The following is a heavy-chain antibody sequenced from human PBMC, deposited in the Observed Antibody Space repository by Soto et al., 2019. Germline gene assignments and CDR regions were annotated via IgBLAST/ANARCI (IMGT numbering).Heavy chain of an antibody. Sequence: EVQLLESGGGLVQPGGSLRLSCAASGFTFSSYAMSWVRQAPGKGLEWVSAISGSGGSTYYADSVKGRFTISRDNSKNTLYLQMNSLRVEDTAVYYCAKDVGRRYYDSSGYWDYWCQGTLVTVSS. D-gene: IGHD3-22*01. CDR1: GFTFSSYA. CDR3: AKDVGRRYYDSSGYWDY. V-gene: IGHV3-23*01. J-gene: IGHJ4*02. CDR2: ISGSGGST.